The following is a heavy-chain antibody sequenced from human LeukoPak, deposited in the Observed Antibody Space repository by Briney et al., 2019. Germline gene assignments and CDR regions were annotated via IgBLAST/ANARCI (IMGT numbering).Heavy chain of an antibody. CDR1: GGSISSSSYY. Sequence: PSETLSLTCTVSGGSISSSSYYWGWIRQPPGKGLEWIGSIYYSGGTYYNPSLKSRVTISVDTSKNQFSLKLSSVTAADTAVYYCAASYPGQQLVYGWEFDYWGQGTLVTVSS. V-gene: IGHV4-39*01. D-gene: IGHD6-13*01. CDR2: IYYSGGT. J-gene: IGHJ4*02. CDR3: AASYPGQQLVYGWEFDY.